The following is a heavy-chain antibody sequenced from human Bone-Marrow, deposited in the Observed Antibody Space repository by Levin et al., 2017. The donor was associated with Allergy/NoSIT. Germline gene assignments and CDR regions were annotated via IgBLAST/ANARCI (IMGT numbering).Heavy chain of an antibody. CDR1: GDSINTYY. V-gene: IGHV4-59*01. CDR2: IDSSGTT. Sequence: SQTLSLTCTVSGDSINTYYWSWIRPSPGKGLECIGYIDSSGTTNYNPSLKSRVTISVDTSKNQFSLTVTSVTTADTAVYYCARLVAGPTNWFDPWGQGTLVTVSS. D-gene: IGHD6-19*01. J-gene: IGHJ5*02. CDR3: ARLVAGPTNWFDP.